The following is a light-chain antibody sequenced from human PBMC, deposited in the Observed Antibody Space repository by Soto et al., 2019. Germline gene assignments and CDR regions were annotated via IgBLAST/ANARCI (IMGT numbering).Light chain of an antibody. CDR2: GAS. J-gene: IGKJ1*01. CDR3: QQYNNWPQT. CDR1: QSVSNRY. V-gene: IGKV3-15*01. Sequence: EVVLTQSPGTLSLSPGEGATLSCRASQSVSNRYFAWYQHQPGQAPRLLIYGASTRATDIPARFSGSGSGTEFTLTISSLQSEDFAEYHCQQYNNWPQTFGQGTKGDIK.